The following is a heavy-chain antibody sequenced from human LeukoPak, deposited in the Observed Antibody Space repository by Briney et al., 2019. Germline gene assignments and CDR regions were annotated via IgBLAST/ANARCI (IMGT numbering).Heavy chain of an antibody. CDR1: GGSIYSPNW. CDR2: IYHSEST. J-gene: IGHJ3*02. CDR3: ARTLGNYGSGSYDALDI. V-gene: IGHV4-4*02. D-gene: IGHD3-10*01. Sequence: SETLSLTCVVSGGSIYSPNWWSWVRQPPGKGLEWIGEIYHSESTNYKPSLQSRGTISVDKSKNQFSLRLNSVTAADTAVYYCARTLGNYGSGSYDALDIWGQGTMVTVSS.